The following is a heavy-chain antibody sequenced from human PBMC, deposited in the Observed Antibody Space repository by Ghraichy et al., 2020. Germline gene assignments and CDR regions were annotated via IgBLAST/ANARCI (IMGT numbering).Heavy chain of an antibody. D-gene: IGHD1-7*01. V-gene: IGHV3-66*01. CDR1: GFTVSSKY. J-gene: IGHJ4*02. CDR2: IYSGGST. Sequence: GESLNISCAASGFTVSSKYMSWVRQAPGKGLELVAIIYSGGSTYYSDSVKGRFTISRDNSKNTLYLQMNSLRAEDTAVYYCATLGSTGTTFDYWGLGTLVTVSS. CDR3: ATLGSTGTTFDY.